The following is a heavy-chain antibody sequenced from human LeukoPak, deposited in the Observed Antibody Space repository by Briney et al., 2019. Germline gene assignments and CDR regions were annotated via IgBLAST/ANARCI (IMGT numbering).Heavy chain of an antibody. V-gene: IGHV3-11*03. D-gene: IGHD4-17*01. J-gene: IGHJ1*01. CDR2: ISSSSSYT. CDR3: ASGNGDEYFHH. Sequence: GGSLRLSCAASGFTFSDYYMSWIRQAPGKGLEWVSYISSSSSYTNYADSVKGRFTISRDNVKNSLYLQMNSLRAEDTAVYYRASGNGDEYFHHWGQGTLVTVSS. CDR1: GFTFSDYY.